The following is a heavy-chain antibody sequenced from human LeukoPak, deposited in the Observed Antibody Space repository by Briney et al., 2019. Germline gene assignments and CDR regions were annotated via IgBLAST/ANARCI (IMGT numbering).Heavy chain of an antibody. D-gene: IGHD1-26*01. CDR3: ARGQGATVPQVGKNWFDP. V-gene: IGHV4-59*12. CDR1: GGSINSYY. J-gene: IGHJ5*02. CDR2: IHYTGST. Sequence: PSETLSLTCTVSGGSINSYYWSWIRQPPGKGLECIGYIHYTGSTNYNPSLKSRVTISVDTSKNQFSLKLSSVTVADTAIYYCARGQGATVPQVGKNWFDPWGQGTRVTVSS.